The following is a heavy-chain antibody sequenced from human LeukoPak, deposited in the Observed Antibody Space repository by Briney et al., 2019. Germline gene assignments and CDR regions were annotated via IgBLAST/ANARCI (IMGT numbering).Heavy chain of an antibody. J-gene: IGHJ1*01. Sequence: SVKVSCKASGGTFSSYAISWVRQAPGQGLEWMGRIIPIFGTANYAQKFQGRVTITTDESTSTAYMELSSLRSEDTAVYYCASVDSRKYFQHRGQGTLVTVSS. D-gene: IGHD3-22*01. V-gene: IGHV1-69*05. CDR3: ASVDSRKYFQH. CDR1: GGTFSSYA. CDR2: IIPIFGTA.